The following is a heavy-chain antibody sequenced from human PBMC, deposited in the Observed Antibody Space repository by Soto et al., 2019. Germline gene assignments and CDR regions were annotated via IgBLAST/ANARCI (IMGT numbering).Heavy chain of an antibody. CDR1: GGSFSGYY. CDR3: ASLYCSGGSCYGRAYFDY. Sequence: SETLSLTCAVYGGSFSGYYWSWIRQPPGKGLEWIGEINHSGSTNYNPSLKSRVTISVDTSKNQFSLKLSSVTAADTAVYCCASLYCSGGSCYGRAYFDYWGQGTLVTVSS. V-gene: IGHV4-34*01. D-gene: IGHD2-15*01. J-gene: IGHJ4*02. CDR2: INHSGST.